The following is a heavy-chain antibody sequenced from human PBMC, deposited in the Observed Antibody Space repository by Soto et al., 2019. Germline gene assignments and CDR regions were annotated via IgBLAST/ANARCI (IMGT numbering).Heavy chain of an antibody. J-gene: IGHJ6*02. CDR2: INGGSTT. Sequence: XGSLTLSCTASGVTFSSYDMSWVRQAPGKGLEWVTAINGGSTTYYADSVKGRFTISRDNYKNTLYLQMNSLRAEDTAVYYCAKDKDWSGVYGMDVWGQGTTVTVSS. V-gene: IGHV3-23*01. D-gene: IGHD3-3*01. CDR1: GVTFSSYD. CDR3: AKDKDWSGVYGMDV.